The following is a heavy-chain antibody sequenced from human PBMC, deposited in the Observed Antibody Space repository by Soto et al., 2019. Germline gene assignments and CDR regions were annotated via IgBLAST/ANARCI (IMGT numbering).Heavy chain of an antibody. D-gene: IGHD3-10*02. CDR2: LIHGGST. J-gene: IGHJ3*01. CDR1: NSSLGAFH. CDR3: ARSPLSYDYVRQTWREVGDSFDV. Sequence: ATLSLTCAIYNSSLGAFHWTWIRQPPGKGLEWIGELIHGGSTNYNPSLKSRVTFSLDTSKSQFSLHVMSVTAADTAVYYCARSPLSYDYVRQTWREVGDSFDVWGRGT. V-gene: IGHV4-34*12.